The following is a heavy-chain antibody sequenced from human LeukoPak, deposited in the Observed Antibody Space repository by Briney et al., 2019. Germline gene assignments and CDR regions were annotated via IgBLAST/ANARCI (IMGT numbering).Heavy chain of an antibody. CDR2: IYYSGST. Sequence: SETLSLTCTVSGGSISSSTYYWGWIRQPPVKGLEWIGSIYYSGSTYYNPALKSRVTIFVDTSKTQFSLKLDSVTAADTAVYYCESGYFAADYWGQGTLVTVSS. J-gene: IGHJ4*02. CDR3: ESGYFAADY. V-gene: IGHV4-39*01. D-gene: IGHD3-9*01. CDR1: GGSISSSTYY.